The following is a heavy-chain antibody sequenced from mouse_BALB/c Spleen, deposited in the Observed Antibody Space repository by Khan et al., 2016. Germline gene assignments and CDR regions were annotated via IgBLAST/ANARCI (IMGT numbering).Heavy chain of an antibody. CDR1: GFNIKDTY. V-gene: IGHV14-3*02. Sequence: VQLQQSGAELVKPGASVKLSCTASGFNIKDTYMHWVKQRPEQGLEWIGRIDPANGNTKYDPKFQGKATITADTSSNTAYLQLSSLTYEDTAVYYCARSPYDYDVGFADWGQGTLVTVSA. CDR2: IDPANGNT. CDR3: ARSPYDYDVGFAD. D-gene: IGHD2-4*01. J-gene: IGHJ3*01.